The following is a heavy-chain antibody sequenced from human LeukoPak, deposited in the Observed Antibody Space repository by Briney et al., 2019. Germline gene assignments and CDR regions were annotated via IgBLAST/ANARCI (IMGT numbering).Heavy chain of an antibody. V-gene: IGHV1-18*01. J-gene: IGHJ3*02. D-gene: IGHD1-26*01. CDR1: GYTFTSYG. CDR3: ARAWMAYQWELLPDAFDI. Sequence: ASVKVSCKASGYTFTSYGISWVRQAPGQGLEWMGWISAYNGNTNYAQKLQGRVTMTTDTSTSTAYMELRSLRSDDTAVYYCARAWMAYQWELLPDAFDIWGQGTMVTVSS. CDR2: ISAYNGNT.